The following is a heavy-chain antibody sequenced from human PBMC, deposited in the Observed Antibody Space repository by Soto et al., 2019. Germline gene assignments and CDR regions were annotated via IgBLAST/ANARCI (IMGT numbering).Heavy chain of an antibody. Sequence: SETLSLTCTVSGGSISSYYWSWIRQPPGKGLEWIGYIYYSGSTNYNPSLKSRVTISVDTSKNQFSLKLSSVTAADTAVYYCAREVHYYDSSGHYLRWFDPWGQGTLVTVSS. J-gene: IGHJ5*02. D-gene: IGHD3-22*01. CDR3: AREVHYYDSSGHYLRWFDP. CDR1: GGSISSYY. CDR2: IYYSGST. V-gene: IGHV4-59*01.